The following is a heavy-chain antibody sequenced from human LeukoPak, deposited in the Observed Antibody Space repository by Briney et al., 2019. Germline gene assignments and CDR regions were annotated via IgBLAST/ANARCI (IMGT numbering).Heavy chain of an antibody. CDR3: ARDLGSSNS. J-gene: IGHJ4*02. V-gene: IGHV3-23*03. Sequence: PGGSLRLSCAVSGFTFSGYAMSWVRQPPGKGLEWVSVIYADGSTFYADTVKGRFTISRDTSRDNILYLQMNSLRAEDTAVYYCARDLGSSNSWGQGTLVTVSS. CDR2: IYADGST. CDR1: GFTFSGYA. D-gene: IGHD6-6*01.